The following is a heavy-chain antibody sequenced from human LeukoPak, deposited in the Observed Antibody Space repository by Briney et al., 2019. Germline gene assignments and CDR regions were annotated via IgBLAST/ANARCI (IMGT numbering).Heavy chain of an antibody. Sequence: GASVKVSCKASGYTFSGYYLHWVRQAPGQGLEWMGWINPNSGGTNYAQKFQGRVTVTRDTSISTAYMDLSRLTSDDTAVYYCARASEESYYYFDYWGQGTLVTVSS. CDR3: ARASEESYYYFDY. CDR1: GYTFSGYY. J-gene: IGHJ4*02. V-gene: IGHV1-2*02. CDR2: INPNSGGT. D-gene: IGHD1-26*01.